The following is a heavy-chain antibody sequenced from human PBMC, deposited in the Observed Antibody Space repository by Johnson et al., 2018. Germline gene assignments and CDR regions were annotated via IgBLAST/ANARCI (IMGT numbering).Heavy chain of an antibody. V-gene: IGHV3-33*01. CDR3: AREEHDSTGYYPEYFQY. J-gene: IGHJ1*01. CDR2: IWSGGTNK. Sequence: QVQLVETGGGVVQPGRSLRLSCAASGFTFSTSAIHWVRQAPGKGLEWVAVIWSGGTNKYNVESGKGRSRSSRDNSKNTVYLPMNRLRGEDTGVYYCAREEHDSTGYYPEYFQYWGQGTLVTVSS. D-gene: IGHD3-22*01. CDR1: GFTFSTSA.